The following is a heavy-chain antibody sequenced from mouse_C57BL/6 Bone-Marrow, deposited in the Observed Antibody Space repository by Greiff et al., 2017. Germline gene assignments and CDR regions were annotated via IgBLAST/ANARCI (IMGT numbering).Heavy chain of an antibody. CDR2: IWSDGST. D-gene: IGHD2-1*01. J-gene: IGHJ4*01. CDR1: GFSLTSYG. Sequence: VQRVESGPGLVAPSQSLSITCTVSGFSLTSYGVHWVRQPPGKGLEWLVVIWSDGSTTYNSALKSRLSIIKDNSKSQVFLKMNRLQTHDTAMYYCARQEVTLYGNYAMDYWGQGTSVTVSS. V-gene: IGHV2-6-1*01. CDR3: ARQEVTLYGNYAMDY.